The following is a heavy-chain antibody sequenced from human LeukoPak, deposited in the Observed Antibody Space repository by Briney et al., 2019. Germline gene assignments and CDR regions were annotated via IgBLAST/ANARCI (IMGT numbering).Heavy chain of an antibody. CDR2: ISSSSSYI. J-gene: IGHJ5*02. Sequence: GGSLRLSCAASGFTFSSYSMNWVRQAPGKGLEWVSSISSSSSYIYYADSVKGRFTISRDNAKNSLYLQMNSLRAEDTAVYYCARDPLAAAGQYNWFDPWGQGTLVTVSS. D-gene: IGHD6-13*01. CDR3: ARDPLAAAGQYNWFDP. V-gene: IGHV3-21*01. CDR1: GFTFSSYS.